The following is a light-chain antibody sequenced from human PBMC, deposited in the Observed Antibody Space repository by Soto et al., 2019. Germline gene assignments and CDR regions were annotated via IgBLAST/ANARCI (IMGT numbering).Light chain of an antibody. V-gene: IGLV2-23*02. CDR1: SSDVWSYNL. J-gene: IGLJ1*01. Sequence: QSAVTLPASPFRSPGQSITISPPGNSSDVWSYNLVSWYQQQQGKAPKLMIYEVSKRPSGVSNRFSGSKSGNTASLTISGLQAEDEADYYCCSYAGSSTYNYVFGTGTKLTVL. CDR3: CSYAGSSTYNYV. CDR2: EVS.